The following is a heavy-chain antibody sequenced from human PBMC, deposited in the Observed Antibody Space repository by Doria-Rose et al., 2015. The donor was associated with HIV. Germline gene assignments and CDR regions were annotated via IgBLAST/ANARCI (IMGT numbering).Heavy chain of an antibody. CDR3: ASQWERSSFDY. J-gene: IGHJ4*02. CDR1: GGTFSSYT. Sequence: QVQLVQSGSEVKKPGSSVKVSCKASGGTFSSYTISWVRQAPGQGLEWMGRIIPILDIVNYALRFQGGVTITADESTSTAYMELSSLRSEDTAIYYCASQWERSSFDYWGQGTLVTVSS. V-gene: IGHV1-69*02. CDR2: IIPILDIV. D-gene: IGHD1-26*01.